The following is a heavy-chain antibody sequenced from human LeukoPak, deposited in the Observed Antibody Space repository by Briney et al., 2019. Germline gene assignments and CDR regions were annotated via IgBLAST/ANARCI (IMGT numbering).Heavy chain of an antibody. CDR2: ISGSSSYI. V-gene: IGHV3-21*01. J-gene: IGHJ3*02. Sequence: GGSLRLSCAASGFTFSSYEMNWVRQAPGKGLEWVSSISGSSSYIYYADSVRGRFTISRHNAKNSLYLQMNSLRAEDTAVYYCARVPAGVIGMKDAFDIWGQGTMVTVSS. D-gene: IGHD3-16*02. CDR3: ARVPAGVIGMKDAFDI. CDR1: GFTFSSYE.